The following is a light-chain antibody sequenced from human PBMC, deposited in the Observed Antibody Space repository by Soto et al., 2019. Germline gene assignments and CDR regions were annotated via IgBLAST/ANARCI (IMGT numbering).Light chain of an antibody. CDR2: GPS. Sequence: EIVLTQSPGTLSLSPGEIATLSCRASQSVSSYLAWYQQKPGQAPRLLIYGPSTRATGIPDRFSGSGSGTDFTLTLSRLEPEDVAVYYCQQYGSSPWTFGPGTKVEIK. V-gene: IGKV3-20*01. CDR3: QQYGSSPWT. CDR1: QSVSSY. J-gene: IGKJ1*01.